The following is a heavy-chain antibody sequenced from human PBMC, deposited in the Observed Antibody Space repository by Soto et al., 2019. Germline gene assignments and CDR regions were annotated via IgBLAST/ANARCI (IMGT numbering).Heavy chain of an antibody. CDR3: AASIFYYGMDV. CDR1: GYTFTNYW. CDR2: IYPDDSDT. V-gene: IGHV5-51*01. Sequence: PGESLKISCKGSGYTFTNYWIGWVRQMPGKGLEWMGIIYPDDSDTKYNPSFQGQVTISADKSITTTYLRWTSLKASDTAIYYCAASIFYYGMDVWGQGTTVTV. J-gene: IGHJ6*02.